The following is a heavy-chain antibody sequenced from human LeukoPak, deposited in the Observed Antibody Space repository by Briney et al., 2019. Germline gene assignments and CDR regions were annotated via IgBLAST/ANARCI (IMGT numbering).Heavy chain of an antibody. J-gene: IGHJ5*02. Sequence: GGSLRLSCAASGFTFDDYAMHWVRQAPGKGLEWVSGISWNSGSIGYADSVKGRFTISRDNAKNSLYLQMNSLRAEDMALYYCARSLSHYLGNWFDPWGQGTLVTVSS. CDR2: ISWNSGSI. CDR1: GFTFDDYA. CDR3: ARSLSHYLGNWFDP. V-gene: IGHV3-9*03. D-gene: IGHD3-10*01.